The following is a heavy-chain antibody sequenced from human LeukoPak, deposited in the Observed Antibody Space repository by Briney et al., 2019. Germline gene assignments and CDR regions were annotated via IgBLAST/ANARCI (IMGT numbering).Heavy chain of an antibody. CDR1: GFTFRSFW. D-gene: IGHD3-10*01. V-gene: IGHV3-7*01. J-gene: IGHJ4*02. CDR2: IKQDGNDQ. CDR3: ARGRRTVVRGGAMDY. Sequence: GGSLRLSCAASGFTFRSFWMTWVRQVPGKGLAWVASIKQDGNDQYYVDSVKARFTISRDNANNSVYLQMNRLRDEDTAVYYCARGRRTVVRGGAMDYWGQGTLVTVSS.